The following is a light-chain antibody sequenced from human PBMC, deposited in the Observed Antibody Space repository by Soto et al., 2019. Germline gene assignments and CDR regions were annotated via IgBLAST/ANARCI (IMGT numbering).Light chain of an antibody. CDR3: QQYDSYSPYT. Sequence: DIQMTQFPPTLSASIGDRVTITCRANQTISSSLAWYQQKPGKAPKLLIYKASTLETGVPSRFSGSGSGTEFTLTISSLQPDDFATYYCQQYDSYSPYTFGQGTRLEIK. J-gene: IGKJ2*01. CDR1: QTISSS. V-gene: IGKV1-5*03. CDR2: KAS.